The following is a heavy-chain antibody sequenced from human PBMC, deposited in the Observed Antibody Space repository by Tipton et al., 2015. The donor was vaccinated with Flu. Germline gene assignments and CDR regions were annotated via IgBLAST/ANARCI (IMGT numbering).Heavy chain of an antibody. J-gene: IGHJ5*02. CDR1: GDSIRNDYF. V-gene: IGHV4-38-2*01. CDR2: IHRSGST. CDR3: ARRDFSNYVSDPKNWFDR. Sequence: TLSLTCAVSGDSIRNDYFWGWIRQPPGKGLEWIAAIHRSGSTKYNPSLKGRVTISVDMSKNQFYLEMRSVTAADMAVYYCARRDFSNYVSDPKNWFDRWGQGTLVTVSS. D-gene: IGHD4-11*01.